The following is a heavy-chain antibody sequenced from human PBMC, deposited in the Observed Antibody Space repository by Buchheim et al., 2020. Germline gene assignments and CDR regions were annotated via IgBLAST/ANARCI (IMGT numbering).Heavy chain of an antibody. Sequence: QVQLVESGGGLVKPGGSLRLSCAASGFTFSDYYMSWIRQAPGKGLEWVSYISSSGSTIYYADSVKGRLTISRDTAKTSLYLQMNSLRAEDTAVYYCARDPGYCTNGVCYARYYFDYWGQGTL. V-gene: IGHV3-11*01. CDR1: GFTFSDYY. CDR2: ISSSGSTI. J-gene: IGHJ4*02. CDR3: ARDPGYCTNGVCYARYYFDY. D-gene: IGHD2-8*01.